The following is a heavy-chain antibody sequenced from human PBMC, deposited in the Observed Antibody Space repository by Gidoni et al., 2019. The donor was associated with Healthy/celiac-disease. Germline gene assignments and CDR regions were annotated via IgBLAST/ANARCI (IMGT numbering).Heavy chain of an antibody. CDR1: GYTFTSYD. J-gene: IGHJ1*01. CDR2: MNPNSGNT. Sequence: QVQLVQSGAEVKKPGASVKVSCKTSGYTFTSYDINWVRQATGKGLEWMGWMNPNSGNTGYAQKFQGRVTMTRNTSISTAYMELSSLRSEDTAVYYCAIARSRSSWYASAEYFQHWGQGTLVTVSS. V-gene: IGHV1-8*01. D-gene: IGHD6-13*01. CDR3: AIARSRSSWYASAEYFQH.